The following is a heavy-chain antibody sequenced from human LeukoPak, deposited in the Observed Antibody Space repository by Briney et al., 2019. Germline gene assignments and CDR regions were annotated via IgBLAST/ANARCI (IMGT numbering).Heavy chain of an antibody. V-gene: IGHV4-31*03. CDR3: ARNRDGYNSFDY. J-gene: IGHJ4*02. D-gene: IGHD5-24*01. Sequence: PSQTLSLTCTVSGGSINNGGYYWRWIRQHPGKGLEWIGYIYYSGSSYYNPSLRSRVTISVDTSKNHFSLKLSSVTAADTAVYYCARNRDGYNSFDYWGQGTLVTVSP. CDR1: GGSINNGGYY. CDR2: IYYSGSS.